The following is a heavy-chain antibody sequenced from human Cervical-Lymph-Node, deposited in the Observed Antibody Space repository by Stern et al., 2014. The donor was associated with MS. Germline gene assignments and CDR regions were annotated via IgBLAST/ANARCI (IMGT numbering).Heavy chain of an antibody. J-gene: IGHJ4*02. CDR3: VFAAAVPPTSDY. V-gene: IGHV1-69*01. Sequence: QVQLEQSGAEVKKPGYSVKVSCKASGGTFSSYAISWVRQAPGQGLEWMGGIIPIFGTANYAQKIQGRVTITGDESTSTAYMELSSLRSEDTSVYYGVFAAAVPPTSDYWGQGTLVTVSS. CDR2: IIPIFGTA. CDR1: GGTFSSYA. D-gene: IGHD6-13*01.